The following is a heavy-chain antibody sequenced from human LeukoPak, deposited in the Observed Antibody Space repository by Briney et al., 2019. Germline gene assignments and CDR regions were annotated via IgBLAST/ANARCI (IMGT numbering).Heavy chain of an antibody. V-gene: IGHV1-2*02. J-gene: IGHJ6*03. Sequence: SVKVSCKASGYTFTGYYMHWVRQAPGQGLEWMGWINPNSGGTNYAQKFQGRVTMTRDTSISTAYMELSRLRSDDTAVYYCAIGSAHIVVVIATDYYMDLWGKGTTVTVSS. CDR3: AIGSAHIVVVIATDYYMDL. CDR1: GYTFTGYY. D-gene: IGHD2-21*01. CDR2: INPNSGGT.